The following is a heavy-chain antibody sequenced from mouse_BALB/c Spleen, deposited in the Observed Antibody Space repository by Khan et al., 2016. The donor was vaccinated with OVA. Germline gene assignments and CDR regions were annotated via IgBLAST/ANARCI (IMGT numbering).Heavy chain of an antibody. CDR2: ICSGSSTI. CDR3: ARSGGNFHWYFDV. J-gene: IGHJ1*01. CDR1: GFTFSSFG. V-gene: IGHV5-17*02. D-gene: IGHD2-1*01. Sequence: EVELVESGGGLVQPGGSRKLSCAASGFTFSSFGLHWVRQAPKQGLEWVAYICSGSSTIYYVDTVKGRFTISRDNPKNTLFLQMNSLRSEDTAMYYCARSGGNFHWYFDVWGAGTSVTVAS.